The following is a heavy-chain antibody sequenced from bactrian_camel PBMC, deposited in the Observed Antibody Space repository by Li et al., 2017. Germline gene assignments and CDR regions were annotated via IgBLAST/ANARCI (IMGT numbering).Heavy chain of an antibody. Sequence: DVQLVESGGGSVQAGGSLRLACTAPRYIYSDYCMGWFRQAPGKGREGVSTITRDGRAGYADSVKGRFTISQDNTKNIVYLQMSSLKPVDTAVFYCVRATLGYSDGEGFGYWGQGTQVTVS. J-gene: IGHJ6*01. D-gene: IGHD4*01. CDR1: RYIYSDYC. CDR2: ITRDGRA. CDR3: VRATLGYSDGEGFGY. V-gene: IGHV3S40*01.